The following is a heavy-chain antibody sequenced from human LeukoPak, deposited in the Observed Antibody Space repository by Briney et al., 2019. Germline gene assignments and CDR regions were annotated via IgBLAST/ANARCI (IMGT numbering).Heavy chain of an antibody. D-gene: IGHD4-17*01. CDR1: GFTFNDYA. CDR2: ISWHSGRI. CDR3: AKAWGAYGDYDSPSDI. J-gene: IGHJ3*02. Sequence: PGGSLRLSCVASGFTFNDYAMHWVRQTPGKGLEWVSGISWHSGRIAYADSVKGRFTISRDNAKNSLYLQMNSLKAEDMALYYCAKAWGAYGDYDSPSDIWGQGTMVTVSS. V-gene: IGHV3-9*03.